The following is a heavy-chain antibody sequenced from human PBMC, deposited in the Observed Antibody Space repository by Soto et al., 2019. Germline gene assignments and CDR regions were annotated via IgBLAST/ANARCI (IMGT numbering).Heavy chain of an antibody. CDR2: ISGYNSNT. Sequence: ASVKVSCKASGYTFTSYGLSWVRQAPGQGLEWMGWISGYNSNTNYAQKLQGRVTMTTDTATSTAYMELRSLRSDDTAVYYCASSWIVVVPDGQDYGMDVWGQGTTVTVSS. J-gene: IGHJ6*02. CDR3: ASSWIVVVPDGQDYGMDV. V-gene: IGHV1-18*01. CDR1: GYTFTSYG. D-gene: IGHD2-2*01.